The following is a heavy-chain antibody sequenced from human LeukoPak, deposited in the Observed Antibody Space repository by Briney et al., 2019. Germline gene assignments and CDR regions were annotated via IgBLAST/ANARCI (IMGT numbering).Heavy chain of an antibody. CDR3: AHRPPDPLDYYDSSGYHH. Sequence: SGPTLVKPTQTLTLTCTFSGFSLSTSRVGVGWIRQPPGKALEWLALIYWDDDKRYSPSLKSRLTITKDTSKNQVVLTMTNMDPVDTATYYCAHRPPDPLDYYDSSGYHHWGQGTLVTVSS. V-gene: IGHV2-5*02. CDR2: IYWDDDK. D-gene: IGHD3-22*01. CDR1: GFSLSTSRVG. J-gene: IGHJ5*02.